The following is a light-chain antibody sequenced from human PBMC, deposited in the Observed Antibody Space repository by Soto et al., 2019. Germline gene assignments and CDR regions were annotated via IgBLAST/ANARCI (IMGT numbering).Light chain of an antibody. J-gene: IGKJ1*01. CDR2: DAS. CDR3: QQYGHSLWT. Sequence: DILLPQSPSTLSAYVGGIVIITYRASQSISIWLAWYQQKPGKAPKLLIHDASCLKSGGPSRFSGGGSGTDFTLTISRREPEDYAVYYYQQYGHSLWTFGQGTKVDI. V-gene: IGKV1-5*01. CDR1: QSISIW.